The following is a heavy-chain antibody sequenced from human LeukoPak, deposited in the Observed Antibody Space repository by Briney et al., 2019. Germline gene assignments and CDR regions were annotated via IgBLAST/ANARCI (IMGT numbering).Heavy chain of an antibody. J-gene: IGHJ4*02. D-gene: IGHD6-13*01. CDR2: IRDDGSKK. CDR1: GFTFSSYG. CDR3: AKDRGIAAAADY. V-gene: IGHV3-30*02. Sequence: PGGSLRLSCAASGFTFSSYGMHWVRQAPGKGLEWVACIRDDGSKKYYADSVKGRFTISRDNSKNTLYLQMNSLRAEDTAVYYCAKDRGIAAAADYWGQGTLVTVSS.